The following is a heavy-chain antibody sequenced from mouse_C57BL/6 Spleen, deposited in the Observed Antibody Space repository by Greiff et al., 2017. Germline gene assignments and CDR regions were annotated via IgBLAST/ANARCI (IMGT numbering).Heavy chain of an antibody. CDR1: GYSITSGYD. D-gene: IGHD2-1*01. CDR3: ARMGGNYVEDY. CDR2: ISYSGST. V-gene: IGHV3-1*01. J-gene: IGHJ2*01. Sequence: EVMLVESGPGMVKPSQSLSLTCTVTGYSITSGYDWHWIRHFPGNKLEWMGYISYSGSTNYNPSLKSRISITHDTSKNHFFLKLNSVTTEDTATYYCARMGGNYVEDYWGQGTTLTVSS.